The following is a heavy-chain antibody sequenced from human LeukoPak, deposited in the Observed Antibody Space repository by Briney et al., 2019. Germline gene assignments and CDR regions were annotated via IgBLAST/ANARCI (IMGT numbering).Heavy chain of an antibody. CDR1: GFTFSSYD. CDR2: IGTAGDT. Sequence: GGSLRLSCAASGFTFSSYDMHWVRQATGKGLEWVSAIGTAGDTYYPGSVKGRFTISRENAKNSLYLQMNSLRAGDTAVYYCARLGYSSSLGYYYGMDVWGQGTTVTVSS. J-gene: IGHJ6*02. CDR3: ARLGYSSSLGYYYGMDV. V-gene: IGHV3-13*01. D-gene: IGHD6-13*01.